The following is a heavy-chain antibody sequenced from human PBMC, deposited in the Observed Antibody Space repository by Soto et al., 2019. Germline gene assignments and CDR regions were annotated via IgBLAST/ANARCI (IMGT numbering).Heavy chain of an antibody. CDR3: ARDATGTTAYGMDV. CDR1: GYTFTGYY. CDR2: INPNSGGT. D-gene: IGHD1-1*01. V-gene: IGHV1-2*04. J-gene: IGHJ6*02. Sequence: ASVKVSCKASGYTFTGYYMHWVRQAPGQGLEWMGWINPNSGGTNYAQKFQGWVTMTRDTSISTAYMELSRLRSDDTAVYYCARDATGTTAYGMDVWGQGTTVTVSS.